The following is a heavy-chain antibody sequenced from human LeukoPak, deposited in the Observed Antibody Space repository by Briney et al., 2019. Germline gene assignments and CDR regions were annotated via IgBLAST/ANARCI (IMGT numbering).Heavy chain of an antibody. J-gene: IGHJ6*02. CDR1: GLTVSSSY. CDR2: IYSGGST. D-gene: IGHD3-10*01. Sequence: GGSLRLSCAASGLTVSSSYMSWVRQAPGKGLEWVSVIYSGGSTYYADSVKGRFTISRDNSKNTLYLQMNSLRAEDTAVYYCAREAELYYGSGSYYNVNYYGMDVWGQGTTVTVSS. V-gene: IGHV3-53*01. CDR3: AREAELYYGSGSYYNVNYYGMDV.